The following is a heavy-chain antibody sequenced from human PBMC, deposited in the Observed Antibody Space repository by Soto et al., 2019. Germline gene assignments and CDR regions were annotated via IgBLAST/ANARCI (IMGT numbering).Heavy chain of an antibody. V-gene: IGHV1-69*13. CDR1: RGILCISA. CDR3: ARDIDRKYNRNDLAYHYYRMDV. D-gene: IGHD1-20*01. CDR2: IIPIFGTA. Sequence: SVEVGSSSSRGILCISAITVVRKTHGHGLEWIGGIIPIFGTANYAQKFQGRVTITADESTSTAYMELSSLRSEDTAVYYCARDIDRKYNRNDLAYHYYRMDVGCLVTPVTV. J-gene: IGHJ6*02.